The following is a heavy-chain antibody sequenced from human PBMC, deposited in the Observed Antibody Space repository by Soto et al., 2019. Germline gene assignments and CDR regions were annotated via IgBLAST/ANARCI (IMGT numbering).Heavy chain of an antibody. V-gene: IGHV1-3*01. CDR1: GYTFTSYA. CDR3: ARVSSGWSGRYFDY. CDR2: INAGNGNT. J-gene: IGHJ4*02. D-gene: IGHD6-19*01. Sequence: VKVSCKASGYTFTSYAMHCVRQAPGQRLEWMGWINAGNGNTKYSQKFQGRVTITRDTSASTAYMELSSLRSEDTAVYYCARVSSGWSGRYFDYWGQGTLVTVSS.